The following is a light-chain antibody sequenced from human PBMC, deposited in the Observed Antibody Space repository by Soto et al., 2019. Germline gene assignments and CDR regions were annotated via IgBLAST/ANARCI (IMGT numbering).Light chain of an antibody. CDR2: DAS. CDR3: QQLDSYPIT. J-gene: IGKJ5*01. V-gene: IGKV1-9*01. Sequence: DIQLTQSPSFLSASVGDRVTITCRASQGISSFLAWYQRKPGKDPQLLIYDASTLQSGVPSRFSGSGSGTEFTLTISCLQPEDFATYYCQQLDSYPITFGQGTRLDIK. CDR1: QGISSF.